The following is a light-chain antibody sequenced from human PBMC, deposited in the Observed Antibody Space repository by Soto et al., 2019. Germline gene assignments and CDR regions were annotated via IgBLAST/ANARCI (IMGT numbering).Light chain of an antibody. CDR1: PSVTNF. J-gene: IGKJ5*01. Sequence: IVLTQSPATVSLSPGERATLSCRASPSVTNFLAWYQQKPGQAPRLLIYGAFNRATGIQARFSGSGSGTHFTLTIRRLEPGDFAVYYCKHFGGTTFTFGQGTRLEIK. CDR2: GAF. V-gene: IGKV3-20*01. CDR3: KHFGGTTFT.